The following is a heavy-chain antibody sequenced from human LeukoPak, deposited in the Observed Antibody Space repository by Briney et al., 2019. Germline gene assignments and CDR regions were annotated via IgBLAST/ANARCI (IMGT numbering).Heavy chain of an antibody. D-gene: IGHD2-15*01. CDR2: AYYSGHT. CDR3: ARHPFATPFDY. Sequence: PSETLSLTCTVSGGSISDNYWSWIRQPPGKGLEWIGYAYYSGHTNYNSSLKSRVAMSLDTSKSQFSLRLSSVTAADTAVYFCARHPFATPFDYWGPGTLVTVSS. V-gene: IGHV4-59*08. J-gene: IGHJ4*02. CDR1: GGSISDNY.